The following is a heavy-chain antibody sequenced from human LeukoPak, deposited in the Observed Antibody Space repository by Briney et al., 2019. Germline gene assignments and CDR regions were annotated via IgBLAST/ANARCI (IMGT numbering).Heavy chain of an antibody. Sequence: GGSLRLSCVASGFSFSNYAMSWVRQTPGKGLEWVSVISDSGSNTYYADSVKGRFTISRDNSKNTLYLQINSLRAEDTAEYYCVYYDSSGYYYGRLRYWGQGTQVTVSS. V-gene: IGHV3-23*01. CDR2: ISDSGSNT. D-gene: IGHD3-22*01. J-gene: IGHJ4*02. CDR1: GFSFSNYA. CDR3: VYYDSSGYYYGRLRY.